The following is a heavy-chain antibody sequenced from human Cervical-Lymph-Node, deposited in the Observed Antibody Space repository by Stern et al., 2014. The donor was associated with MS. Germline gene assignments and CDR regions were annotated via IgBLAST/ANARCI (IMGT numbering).Heavy chain of an antibody. V-gene: IGHV3-48*01. Sequence: VQLVESGGGLVQPGGSLRLSCAASGFTFSRYSMKWVRQAPGKGLECVSYISSSSSTICYGGSVKVRFPVARDNARSSVYLQMDSLRAEDTAVYYCARTYTSGWSADYWGQGTLVTVSS. J-gene: IGHJ4*02. CDR1: GFTFSRYS. CDR3: ARTYTSGWSADY. CDR2: ISSSSSTI. D-gene: IGHD6-19*01.